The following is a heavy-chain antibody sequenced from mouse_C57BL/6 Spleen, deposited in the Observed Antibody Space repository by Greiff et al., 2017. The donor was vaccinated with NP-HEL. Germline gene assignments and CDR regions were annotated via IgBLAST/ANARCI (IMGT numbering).Heavy chain of an antibody. V-gene: IGHV1-52*01. Sequence: VQLQQPGAELVRPGSSVKLSCKASGYTFTSYWMHWVKQRPIQGLEWIGNIDPSDSETHYNQKFKDKATLTVDKSSSTAYMQLSSLTSEDSAVYDCARQDGSSVAWFAYWGQGTLVTVSA. D-gene: IGHD1-1*01. CDR2: IDPSDSET. CDR3: ARQDGSSVAWFAY. J-gene: IGHJ3*01. CDR1: GYTFTSYW.